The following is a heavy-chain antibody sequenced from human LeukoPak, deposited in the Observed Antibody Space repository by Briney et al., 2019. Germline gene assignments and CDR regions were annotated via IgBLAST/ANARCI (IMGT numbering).Heavy chain of an antibody. CDR1: GFTFDDYA. D-gene: IGHD3-10*01. CDR3: AKDGSAALLLSGFQH. V-gene: IGHV3-9*01. CDR2: ISWNSGSI. J-gene: IGHJ1*01. Sequence: GGSLRLSCAASGFTFDDYAMHWVRQAPGKGLEWVSGISWNSGSIGYADSVKGRFTISRDNSKNTLYLQMNSLRAEDTAVYYCAKDGSAALLLSGFQHWGQGTLVTVSS.